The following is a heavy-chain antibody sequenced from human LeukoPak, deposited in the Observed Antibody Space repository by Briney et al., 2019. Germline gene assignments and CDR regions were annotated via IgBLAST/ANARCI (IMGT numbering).Heavy chain of an antibody. CDR2: INPNSGDT. J-gene: IGHJ3*02. Sequence: ASVKVSCKPSGYTFTGCYMHWVRQAPGQGLEWMGWINPNSGDTNYAQKFQGRVTMTRDTSISTAYMELSTLRSDDTAVYYCARESLQMHMASDAFDIWGQGTMVTVSS. V-gene: IGHV1-2*02. CDR3: ARESLQMHMASDAFDI. CDR1: GYTFTGCY. D-gene: IGHD5-24*01.